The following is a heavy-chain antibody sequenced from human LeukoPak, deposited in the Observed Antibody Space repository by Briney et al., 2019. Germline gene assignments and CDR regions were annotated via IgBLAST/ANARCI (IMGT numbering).Heavy chain of an antibody. Sequence: ASVQVSCKASGYTFTIYGISWVRQAPGQGLEWMGWISAYNGNTNYAQKLQGRVTMTTDTSTSTAYMELRSLRSDDTAVYYCARDKTGIAVAGTDFDYWGQGTLVTVSS. CDR2: ISAYNGNT. CDR1: GYTFTIYG. D-gene: IGHD6-19*01. V-gene: IGHV1-18*01. J-gene: IGHJ4*02. CDR3: ARDKTGIAVAGTDFDY.